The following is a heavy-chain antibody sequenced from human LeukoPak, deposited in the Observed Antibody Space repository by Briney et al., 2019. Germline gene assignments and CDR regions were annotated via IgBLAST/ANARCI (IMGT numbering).Heavy chain of an antibody. CDR3: ARDASSGGHY. Sequence: SETLSLTCAVSGYSISSGYYWGWIRQPPGKGLEWIGSIYHSGSTYYNPSLKSRVTISVDTSKNQFSLRLNSVTAADTAVYYCARDASSGGHYWGQGTLVTVSS. V-gene: IGHV4-38-2*02. D-gene: IGHD3-22*01. CDR1: GYSISSGYY. J-gene: IGHJ4*02. CDR2: IYHSGST.